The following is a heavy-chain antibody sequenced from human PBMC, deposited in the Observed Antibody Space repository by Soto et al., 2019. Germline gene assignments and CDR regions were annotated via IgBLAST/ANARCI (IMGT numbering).Heavy chain of an antibody. D-gene: IGHD3-3*01. V-gene: IGHV3-13*01. J-gene: IGHJ5*02. Sequence: GGSLRLSCAASGFTFSSYDMHWVRQATGKGLEWVSAIGTAGDTYYPGSVKGRFPISRENAKNSLYLQMNSLRAEDTAVYYCARGFWYYDFWSGYYTPFDPWGQGTLVTVSS. CDR2: IGTAGDT. CDR3: ARGFWYYDFWSGYYTPFDP. CDR1: GFTFSSYD.